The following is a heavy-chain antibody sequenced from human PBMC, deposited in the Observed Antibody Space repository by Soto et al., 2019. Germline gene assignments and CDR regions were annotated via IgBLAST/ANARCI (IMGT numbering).Heavy chain of an antibody. D-gene: IGHD1-26*01. CDR2: ISWDGGST. CDR3: AKDKRSYSAGAGFDY. CDR1: GFTFDDYT. V-gene: IGHV3-43*01. J-gene: IGHJ4*02. Sequence: VQLVESGGVVVQPGGSLRLSCAASGFTFDDYTMHWVRQAPGKGLEWVSLISWDGGSTYYADSVKGRFTISRDNSKNSLYLQMNSLRTEDTALYYCAKDKRSYSAGAGFDYWGQGTLVTVSS.